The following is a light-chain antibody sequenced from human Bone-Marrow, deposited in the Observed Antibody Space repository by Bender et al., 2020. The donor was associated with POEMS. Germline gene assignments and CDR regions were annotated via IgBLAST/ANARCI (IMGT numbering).Light chain of an antibody. CDR2: EVN. CDR3: VSSTGSSYV. CDR1: RSDVGGYNY. V-gene: IGLV2-14*01. J-gene: IGLJ1*01. Sequence: QSALTQPASVSGSPGQSITISCTGSRSDVGGYNYVSWYQQHPGGVPKLIIHEVNKRPSGVPDRFSGSKSGNTASLTVSGLQADDEADYYCVSSTGSSYVFGTGTKITVL.